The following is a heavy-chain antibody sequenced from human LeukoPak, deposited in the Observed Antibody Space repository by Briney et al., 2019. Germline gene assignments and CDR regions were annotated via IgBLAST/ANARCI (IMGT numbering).Heavy chain of an antibody. J-gene: IGHJ4*02. CDR3: AKDVGKWESLHFFDY. CDR2: ISGSGGST. V-gene: IGHV3-23*01. Sequence: GGSLRLSCAASGFTFSNYWMHWVRQSPGKGLEWVSTISGSGGSTYYADSVKGRFTISRDNSKNMLYLQMNSLRADDTAVYYCAKDVGKWESLHFFDYWGQGTLVTVSS. D-gene: IGHD1-26*01. CDR1: GFTFSNYW.